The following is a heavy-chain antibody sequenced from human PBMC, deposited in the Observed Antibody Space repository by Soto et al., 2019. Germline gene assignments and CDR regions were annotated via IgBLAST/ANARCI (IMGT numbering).Heavy chain of an antibody. CDR3: AKGGIGWDSDTSGYRRTVYFDY. CDR1: GFKFDNYA. CDR2: ISGSGGTT. D-gene: IGHD3-22*01. J-gene: IGHJ4*02. V-gene: IGHV3-23*01. Sequence: GGSLRLSCVASGFKFDNYAITWVRQAPGKGLEWVSGISGSGGTTYYPGSVKGRFTVSRDNSKSAVYLQIDSLRAEDTAVYYCAKGGIGWDSDTSGYRRTVYFDYWGQGTRGTVSA.